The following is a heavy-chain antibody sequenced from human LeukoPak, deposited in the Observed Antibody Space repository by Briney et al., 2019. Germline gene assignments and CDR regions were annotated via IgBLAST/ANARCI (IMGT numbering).Heavy chain of an antibody. V-gene: IGHV4-4*07. CDR3: ARDSPVGIFGVVTHGTYYYYMDV. CDR2: FYTSGST. D-gene: IGHD3-3*01. CDR1: GGSISSYY. J-gene: IGHJ6*03. Sequence: SETLSLTCTVSGGSISSYYWSWIRQPAGKGLEWIGRFYTSGSTNYNPSLKSRVTMSVDTSKNQFSLKLSSVTAADTAVYYCARDSPVGIFGVVTHGTYYYYMDVWGKGTTVTVSS.